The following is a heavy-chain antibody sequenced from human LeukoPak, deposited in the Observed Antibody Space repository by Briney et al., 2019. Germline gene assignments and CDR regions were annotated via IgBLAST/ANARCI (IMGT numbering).Heavy chain of an antibody. CDR1: GFTFSSYS. J-gene: IGHJ5*02. CDR2: ISSSSSTI. Sequence: GGSLRLSCAASGFTFSSYSMNWVRQAPGKGLEWVSYISSSSSTIYYADSVKARFTISRDNAKNSLYLQMNSLRAEDTAVYYCARDPDDYDRPAGDPWGQGTLVTVSS. D-gene: IGHD3-16*01. CDR3: ARDPDDYDRPAGDP. V-gene: IGHV3-48*01.